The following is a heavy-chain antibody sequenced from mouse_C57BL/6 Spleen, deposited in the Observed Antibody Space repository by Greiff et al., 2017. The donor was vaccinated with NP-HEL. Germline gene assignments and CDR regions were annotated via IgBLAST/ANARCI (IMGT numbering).Heavy chain of an antibody. J-gene: IGHJ3*01. CDR2: IYPGSGST. CDR1: GYTFTSYW. CDR3: SREGGGFAY. Sequence: VQLQQPGAELVKPGASVKLSCKASGYTFTSYWITWVKQRPGQGLAWIGDIYPGSGSTNYNEKFKSKATLTVDTSYSPASMQLSRLTSEDSAVYYCSREGGGFAYWGQGTLVTVSA. V-gene: IGHV1-55*01.